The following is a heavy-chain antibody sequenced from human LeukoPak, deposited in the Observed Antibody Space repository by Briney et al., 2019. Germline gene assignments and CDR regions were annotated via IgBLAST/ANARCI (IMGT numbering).Heavy chain of an antibody. CDR2: IRYDGSNK. Sequence: GGSLRLSCAASGFTFSSYGMHWVRQAPGKGLEWVAFIRYDGSNKYYADSVKGRFTISRDNSKNTLYLQMNSLRAEDTAVYYCAKEITYYYDSSGFDYWGQGTLVTVSS. CDR1: GFTFSSYG. CDR3: AKEITYYYDSSGFDY. D-gene: IGHD3-22*01. V-gene: IGHV3-30*02. J-gene: IGHJ4*02.